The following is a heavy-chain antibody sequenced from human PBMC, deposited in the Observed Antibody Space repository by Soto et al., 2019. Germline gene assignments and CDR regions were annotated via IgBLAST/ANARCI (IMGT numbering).Heavy chain of an antibody. Sequence: AETLSLTCAVSGDSISSGYYWSFIRQPPGKGLEWIGSIYHSGTVYYNPSLKSRVTISVDTSKNQFSLKLSSVTAADSAVYYLERSDNVGYYPYLGQGTLVTVSS. J-gene: IGHJ4*02. CDR2: IYHSGTV. D-gene: IGHD3-3*01. V-gene: IGHV4-38-2*01. CDR3: ERSDNVGYYPY. CDR1: GDSISSGYY.